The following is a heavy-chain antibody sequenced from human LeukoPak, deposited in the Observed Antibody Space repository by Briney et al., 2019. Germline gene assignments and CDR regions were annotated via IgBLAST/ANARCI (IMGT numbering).Heavy chain of an antibody. CDR2: ISGDETTT. CDR1: GFTFSSYT. J-gene: IGHJ4*02. D-gene: IGHD3-22*01. CDR3: ARKGGYSSGYYY. V-gene: IGHV3-74*01. Sequence: PGGSLRLSCAASGFTFSSYTMYWVRQAPGKGLVWVSRISGDETTTTYADSVMGRFTISRDNAKNSLYLQMDSLRVEDTAVYYCARKGGYSSGYYYWGQGTLVTVSS.